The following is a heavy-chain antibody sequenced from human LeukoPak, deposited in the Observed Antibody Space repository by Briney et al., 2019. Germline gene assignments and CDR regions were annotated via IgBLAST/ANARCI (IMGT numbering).Heavy chain of an antibody. Sequence: GESLKISCKGSGYSFTSYWIGWVRQMPGKGLEWMGIIYPGDSDTRYSPSFQGQVTISADKSISTAYLQWSSLKASDTAMYYCARQGERWLQLSPFDYWGQGTLVTVSS. D-gene: IGHD5-24*01. CDR1: GYSFTSYW. CDR2: IYPGDSDT. CDR3: ARQGERWLQLSPFDY. J-gene: IGHJ4*02. V-gene: IGHV5-51*01.